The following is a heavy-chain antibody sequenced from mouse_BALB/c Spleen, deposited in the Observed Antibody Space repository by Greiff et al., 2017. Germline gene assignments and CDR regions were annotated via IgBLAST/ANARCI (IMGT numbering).Heavy chain of an antibody. CDR2: ISNGGGST. J-gene: IGHJ4*01. CDR3: ARHGDDGYYPYYAMDY. D-gene: IGHD2-3*01. V-gene: IGHV5-12-2*01. CDR1: GFTFSSYT. Sequence: DVMLVESGGGLVQPGGSLKLSCAASGFTFSSYTMSWVRQTPEKRLEWVAYISNGGGSTYYPDTVKGRFTISRDNAKNTLYLQMSSLKSEDTAMYYCARHGDDGYYPYYAMDYWGQGTSVTVSS.